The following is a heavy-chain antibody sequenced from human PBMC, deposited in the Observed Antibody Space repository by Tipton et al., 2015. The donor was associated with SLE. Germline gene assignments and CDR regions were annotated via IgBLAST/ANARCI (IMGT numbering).Heavy chain of an antibody. D-gene: IGHD2-8*02. CDR2: IDYSGRT. CDR1: GGSITSSGFY. J-gene: IGHJ4*02. CDR3: AREDGAVTDRGHFAK. V-gene: IGHV4-39*07. Sequence: TLSLTCTVSGGSITSSGFYWGWFRQPPGKGLEWIGSIDYSGRTYYTPSLKSQVTISVDTSKNQFSLKLSSVTAADTAVYYCAREDGAVTDRGHFAKWGQGTLVTVSS.